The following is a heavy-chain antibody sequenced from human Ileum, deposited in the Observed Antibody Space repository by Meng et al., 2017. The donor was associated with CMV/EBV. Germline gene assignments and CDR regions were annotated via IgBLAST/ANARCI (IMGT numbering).Heavy chain of an antibody. V-gene: IGHV4-59*01. Sequence: SETLSLTCTVSGGSISSYYWSWIRQPPGKGLEWIGYIYYSGSTNYNPSLKSRVTISVDTSKSQFSMKLSSVTAADTAVYYCARTGLYCSSTSCPGVDVWGQGTTVTVSS. CDR2: IYYSGST. CDR3: ARTGLYCSSTSCPGVDV. D-gene: IGHD2-2*01. J-gene: IGHJ6*02. CDR1: GGSISSYY.